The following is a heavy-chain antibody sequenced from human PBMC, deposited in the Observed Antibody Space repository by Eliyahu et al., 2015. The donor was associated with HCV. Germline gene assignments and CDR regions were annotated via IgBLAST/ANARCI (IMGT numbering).Heavy chain of an antibody. J-gene: IGHJ6*02. CDR3: ARGKRENWITDPSYYYGMDV. CDR2: IIPIFGTA. CDR1: GGTFSSYA. D-gene: IGHD1-1*01. V-gene: IGHV1-69*01. Sequence: QVQLVQSGAEVKKPGSSVKVSCKASGGTFSSYAXSWVRQAPGHGLEWMGGIIPIFGTANYAQKFQGRVTITADESTSTAYMELSSLRSEDTAVYYCARGKRENWITDPSYYYGMDVWGQGTTVTVSS.